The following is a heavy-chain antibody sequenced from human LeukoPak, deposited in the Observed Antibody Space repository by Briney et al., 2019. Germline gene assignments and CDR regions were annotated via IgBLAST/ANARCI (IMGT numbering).Heavy chain of an antibody. Sequence: GGSLRLSCAASGFTLSSYWMHWVGQAPGKGLVWVSRINSDGSSTSYADSVKGRFTISRDNAKNTLYLQMNSLRAEDTAVYYCARSGPTYGSGSYVHVYWGQGTLVTVSS. CDR3: ARSGPTYGSGSYVHVY. CDR2: INSDGSST. J-gene: IGHJ4*02. CDR1: GFTLSSYW. V-gene: IGHV3-74*01. D-gene: IGHD3-10*01.